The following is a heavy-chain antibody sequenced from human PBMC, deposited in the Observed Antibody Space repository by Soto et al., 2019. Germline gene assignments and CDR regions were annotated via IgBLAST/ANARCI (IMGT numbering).Heavy chain of an antibody. CDR1: GVSINTQY. J-gene: IGHJ6*03. Sequence: QVQLHESGPGLVKPSETLSVTCTVSGVSINTQYWSWVRQPPGKGLEWIGSLFNSGKAKHNPSLKSRVTKSLDTSKNQFSLKWTSVSAEDTGVYFCASVQGSGFWDSSQSYYYKDVWGKGATVTVSS. V-gene: IGHV4-59*11. CDR3: ASVQGSGFWDSSQSYYYKDV. CDR2: LFNSGKA. D-gene: IGHD1-26*01.